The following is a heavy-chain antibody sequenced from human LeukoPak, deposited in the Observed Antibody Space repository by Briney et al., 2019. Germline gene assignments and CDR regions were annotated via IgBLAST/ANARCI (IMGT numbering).Heavy chain of an antibody. J-gene: IGHJ4*02. Sequence: GGSLRLCCAASGFTFSSYTMNWVRQAPGKGLEWVSYISSSSGTIYYADSVKGRFTISRDNAKNSLYLQMNSLRAEDTSVYYCARDYSSSCPGDHWGQGTLVSISS. V-gene: IGHV3-48*01. CDR2: ISSSSGTI. D-gene: IGHD6-13*01. CDR1: GFTFSSYT. CDR3: ARDYSSSCPGDH.